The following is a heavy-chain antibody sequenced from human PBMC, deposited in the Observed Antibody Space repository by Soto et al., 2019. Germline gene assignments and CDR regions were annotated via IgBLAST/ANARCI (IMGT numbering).Heavy chain of an antibody. V-gene: IGHV3-7*01. CDR3: ARDGLGTVVTGQRHWYCVL. J-gene: IGHJ2*01. D-gene: IGHD2-21*02. CDR2: IKQDGSEK. CDR1: GFTFSSYW. Sequence: EVQLVESGGGLVQPGGSLRLSCAASGFTFSSYWMSWVRQAPGKGLEWVANIKQDGSEKYYVDSVKGRFTISGDNDKNSLYLQMNSLKVEDTAVYYCARDGLGTVVTGQRHWYCVLVGRGTLVTVPS.